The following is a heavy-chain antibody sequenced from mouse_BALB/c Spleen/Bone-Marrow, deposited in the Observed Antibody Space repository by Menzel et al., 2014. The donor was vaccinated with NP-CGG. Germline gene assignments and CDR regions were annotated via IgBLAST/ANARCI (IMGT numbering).Heavy chain of an antibody. CDR3: ASVYDYGRGYAMDY. D-gene: IGHD2-4*01. CDR2: IYPGDGDT. Sequence: SGAELVRPGSSVKISCKASGYAFSNYGMNWVKQRPGQGLEWIGQIYPGDGDTNYNGKFKGRVTLNADKSSSTAYMQLSRQTSEDSAVYFCASVYDYGRGYAMDYWGQGTSVTVSS. V-gene: IGHV1-80*01. J-gene: IGHJ4*01. CDR1: GYAFSNYG.